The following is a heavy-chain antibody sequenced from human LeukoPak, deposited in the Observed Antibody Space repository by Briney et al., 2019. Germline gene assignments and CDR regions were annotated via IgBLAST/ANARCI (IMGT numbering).Heavy chain of an antibody. CDR3: AKDRTGLLWFGVYFDY. D-gene: IGHD3-10*01. V-gene: IGHV4-34*01. J-gene: IGHJ4*02. CDR1: SGSFSGYY. Sequence: PSETLSLTCSVYSGSFSGYYWSWIRQPPGKGLEWIGEINHSVGTNYNPSLKSRVTMSLDTSKNQFSLKLSSVTAADTAVYYCAKDRTGLLWFGVYFDYWGQGTLVTVSS. CDR2: INHSVGT.